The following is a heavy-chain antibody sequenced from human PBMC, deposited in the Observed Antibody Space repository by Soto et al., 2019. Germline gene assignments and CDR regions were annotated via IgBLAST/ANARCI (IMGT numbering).Heavy chain of an antibody. J-gene: IGHJ3*02. D-gene: IGHD6-19*01. V-gene: IGHV4-4*02. CDR3: AGGITVAGPSRDGFDI. CDR1: SGSISSSNW. CDR2: IYHSGST. Sequence: SETLSLTCAVSSGSISSSNWWSWVRQPAGKGLEWIGEIYHSGSTNYNPSLKSRVTISVDKSTNQFSLKLSSVTAADTAVYYCAGGITVAGPSRDGFDIWAQGTMVTVSS.